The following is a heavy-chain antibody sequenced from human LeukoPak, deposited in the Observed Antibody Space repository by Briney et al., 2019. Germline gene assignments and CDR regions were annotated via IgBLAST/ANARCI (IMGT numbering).Heavy chain of an antibody. D-gene: IGHD3-3*01. J-gene: IGHJ4*02. CDR3: AFLFY. V-gene: IGHV3-72*01. Sequence: GGSLRLSCAASGFTFCVHYMVGLPHAPGKGGEGGGHIRNKTNRYTTDYAASVKDIFTISRDALKTSVYLQMHSLHTGHLPMYYCAFLFYWGEGTLVTVSS. CDR2: IRNKTNRYTT. CDR1: GFTFCVHY.